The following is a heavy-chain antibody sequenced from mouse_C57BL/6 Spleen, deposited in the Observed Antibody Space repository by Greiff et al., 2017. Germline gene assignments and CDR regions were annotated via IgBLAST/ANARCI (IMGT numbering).Heavy chain of an antibody. CDR3: ARGITTVGATGYYAMDY. Sequence: QVQLQQPGAELVRPGTSVKLSCKASGYTFTSYWMHWVKQRPGQGLEWIGVIDPSDSYTNYNPKFKGKATLTVDTSSSTAYMQLSSLTSEDSAVYYCARGITTVGATGYYAMDYWGQGTSVTVSS. CDR2: IDPSDSYT. V-gene: IGHV1-59*01. CDR1: GYTFTSYW. J-gene: IGHJ4*01. D-gene: IGHD1-1*01.